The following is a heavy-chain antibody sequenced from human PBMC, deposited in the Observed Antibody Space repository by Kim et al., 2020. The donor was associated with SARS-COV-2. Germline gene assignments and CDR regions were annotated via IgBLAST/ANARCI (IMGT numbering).Heavy chain of an antibody. CDR3: ARVRSSWSQGGGFDP. CDR2: IYYSGST. V-gene: IGHV4-39*07. J-gene: IGHJ5*02. D-gene: IGHD6-13*01. CDR1: GGSISSSSYY. Sequence: SETLSLTCTVSGGSISSSSYYWGWIRQPPGKGLEWIGSIYYSGSTYYNPSLKSRVTISVDTSKNQFSLKLSSVTAADTAVYYCARVRSSWSQGGGFDPWGQGTLVTVS.